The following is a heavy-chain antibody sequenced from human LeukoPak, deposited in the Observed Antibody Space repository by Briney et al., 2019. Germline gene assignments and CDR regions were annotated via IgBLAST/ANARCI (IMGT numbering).Heavy chain of an antibody. CDR3: ARALEFGDY. CDR2: MNPNSGNT. Sequence: GASVKVSCKASGYTFTGYYMHWVRQAPGQGLEWMGWMNPNSGNTGYTQKFQGRVTITRNTSISTAYMELSSLRSDDTAVYYCARALEFGDYWGQGTLVTVSS. J-gene: IGHJ4*02. D-gene: IGHD1-1*01. CDR1: GYTFTGYY. V-gene: IGHV1-8*03.